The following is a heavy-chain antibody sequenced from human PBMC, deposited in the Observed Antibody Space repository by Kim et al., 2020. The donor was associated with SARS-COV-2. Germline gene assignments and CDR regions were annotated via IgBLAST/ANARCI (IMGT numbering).Heavy chain of an antibody. CDR2: ITRDGSRT. V-gene: IGHV3-74*01. Sequence: GGSLRLSCAASGFSFSKYWMHWVRQAPGKGPVWVSHITRDGSRTTYADSVKGRFTISRDNAKNTLYLQMNSLRVEDTAVYYCTRDAEYGMGVWGQGTTVTVS. CDR3: TRDAEYGMGV. CDR1: GFSFSKYW. J-gene: IGHJ6*02.